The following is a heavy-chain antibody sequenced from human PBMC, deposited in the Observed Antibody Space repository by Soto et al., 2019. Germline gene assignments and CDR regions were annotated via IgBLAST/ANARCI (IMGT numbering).Heavy chain of an antibody. Sequence: EVQLLESGGVLLQPGGSLRLSCAASGLTFDSYAMSWVRQAPGRGLEWVSAISSSGGSTYYADSVKGRFTISRDNSKNKLYLQMNSLRADDTAVYSCAKATNVFGKYYFDFWGQGTLVTVSS. CDR3: AKATNVFGKYYFDF. CDR2: ISSSGGST. V-gene: IGHV3-23*01. D-gene: IGHD3-3*01. CDR1: GLTFDSYA. J-gene: IGHJ4*02.